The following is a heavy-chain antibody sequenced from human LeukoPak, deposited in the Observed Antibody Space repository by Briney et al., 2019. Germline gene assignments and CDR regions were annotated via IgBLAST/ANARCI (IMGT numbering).Heavy chain of an antibody. Sequence: SEPLSLTCTVSGGSISSSSYYWGWIRQPPGKGLEWIGSIYYSGSTYYNPSLKSRVTISVDTSKNQFSLKLSSVAVADTAVYYCARYNGDWFDYWGQGTLVTVSS. D-gene: IGHD4-17*01. CDR3: ARYNGDWFDY. CDR2: IYYSGST. CDR1: GGSISSSSYY. J-gene: IGHJ4*02. V-gene: IGHV4-39*01.